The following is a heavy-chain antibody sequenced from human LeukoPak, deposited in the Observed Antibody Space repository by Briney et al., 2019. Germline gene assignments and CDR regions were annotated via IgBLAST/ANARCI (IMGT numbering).Heavy chain of an antibody. J-gene: IGHJ4*02. Sequence: PGGSLRLSCAASGFTFSSYGIHWVRQAPGKGLEWVAVLSPHGNYEYYADSVQGRFTLSRDDSKNTVYLQMNTLRDEDTAVYYCARDWIDRSLDYWGLGTLVTVSS. CDR1: GFTFSSYG. D-gene: IGHD2-2*03. V-gene: IGHV3-33*08. CDR2: LSPHGNYE. CDR3: ARDWIDRSLDY.